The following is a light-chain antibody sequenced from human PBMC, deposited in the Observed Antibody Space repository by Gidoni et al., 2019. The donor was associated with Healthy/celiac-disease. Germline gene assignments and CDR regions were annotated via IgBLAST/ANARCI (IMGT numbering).Light chain of an antibody. Sequence: DIQTTQSPSPLSASVGNRVTITCRASQGISNYLAWYQQKPGKVPKLLIYAASTLQSGVPSRFSGSGSGTDFTLTISSLQPEDVATYYCQKYNSAPQTFGQXTKVEIK. J-gene: IGKJ1*01. CDR3: QKYNSAPQT. CDR2: AAS. V-gene: IGKV1-27*01. CDR1: QGISNY.